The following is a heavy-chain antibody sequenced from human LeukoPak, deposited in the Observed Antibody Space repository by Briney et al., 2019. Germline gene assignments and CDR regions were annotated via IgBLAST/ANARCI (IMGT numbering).Heavy chain of an antibody. CDR3: ARAPRDTMVRGVYYYYGMDV. D-gene: IGHD3-10*01. J-gene: IGHJ6*02. CDR1: GYTFTSYY. CDR2: INPSGGST. V-gene: IGHV1-46*01. Sequence: GASVKVSCKASGYTFTSYYMYWVRQAPGQGLEWMGIINPSGGSTSYAQKFQGRVTMTRDTSTSTVYMELSSLRSEDTAVYYCARAPRDTMVRGVYYYYGMDVWGQGTTVTVSS.